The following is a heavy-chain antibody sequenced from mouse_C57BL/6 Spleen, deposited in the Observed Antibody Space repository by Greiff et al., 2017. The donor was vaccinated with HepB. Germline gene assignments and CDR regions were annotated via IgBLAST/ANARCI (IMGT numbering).Heavy chain of an antibody. CDR1: GYTFTDYY. Sequence: EVQLQQSGPELVQPGASVKISCKASGYTFTDYYMNWVKQSHGKSLEWIGDINPNNGGTSYNQKFKGKATLTVDKSSRTAYMELRRLTSEDSAVYYCGRRIGASLTGYFDYWGQGTTLTVSS. CDR3: GRRIGASLTGYFDY. V-gene: IGHV1-26*01. D-gene: IGHD4-1*01. CDR2: INPNNGGT. J-gene: IGHJ2*01.